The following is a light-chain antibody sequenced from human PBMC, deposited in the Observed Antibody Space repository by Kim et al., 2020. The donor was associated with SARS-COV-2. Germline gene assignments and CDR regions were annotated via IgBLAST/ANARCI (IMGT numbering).Light chain of an antibody. CDR3: QKYNGAPWT. CDR2: AAS. Sequence: ASVGDRVTITCRASQGVSNYLAWYQQKPGKVPKLLIYAASTLQSGVPSRFSGSGSGTDFALTISSLQPEDVATYYCQKYNGAPWTFGQGTKVEI. CDR1: QGVSNY. J-gene: IGKJ1*01. V-gene: IGKV1-27*01.